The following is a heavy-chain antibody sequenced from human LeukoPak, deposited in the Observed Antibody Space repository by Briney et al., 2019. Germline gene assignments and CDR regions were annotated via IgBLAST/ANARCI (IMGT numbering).Heavy chain of an antibody. J-gene: IGHJ4*02. CDR1: GGSISSYY. CDR2: IYYSGST. Sequence: SETLSLTCTVSGGSISSYYWSWIRQPPGKGLEWIGYIYYSGSTNYNPSLKSRVTISVDTSKNQFSLKLSSVTAADTAVYYCALEKITIYRRIDYWGQGTLVTVSS. D-gene: IGHD3-3*01. CDR3: ALEKITIYRRIDY. V-gene: IGHV4-59*01.